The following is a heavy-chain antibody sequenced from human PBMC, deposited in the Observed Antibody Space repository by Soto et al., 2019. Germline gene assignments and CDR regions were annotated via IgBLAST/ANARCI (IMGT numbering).Heavy chain of an antibody. CDR1: GFTFSSYA. Sequence: QVQLVESGGGVFQPGRSLRLSCAASGFTFSSYAMHWVRQAPGKGLEWVAVIAYDGSNKYYVDSVKGRFTISRDNSKNAMYVQMNSIRAEDTAVYYGAIGGEYSSSTDNPPDSGMDVWGQGTTVTVSS. CDR2: IAYDGSNK. J-gene: IGHJ6*01. CDR3: AIGGEYSSSTDNPPDSGMDV. D-gene: IGHD6-6*01. V-gene: IGHV3-30-3*01.